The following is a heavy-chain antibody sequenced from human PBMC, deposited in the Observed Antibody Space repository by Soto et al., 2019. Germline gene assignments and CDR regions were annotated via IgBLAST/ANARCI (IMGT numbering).Heavy chain of an antibody. CDR1: GGSISSTTFY. CDR3: ARLLGWSNYKYFDP. J-gene: IGHJ5*02. CDR2: ISYRGST. D-gene: IGHD6-19*01. Sequence: PSETLSLTCSVSGGSISSTTFYWGWIRQPPRQGLELIGSISYRGSTSYNPSLKSRVTISVDTSKNQFSLRLTSVTAADTAVYYCARLLGWSNYKYFDPWGKGTLVTVS. V-gene: IGHV4-39*01.